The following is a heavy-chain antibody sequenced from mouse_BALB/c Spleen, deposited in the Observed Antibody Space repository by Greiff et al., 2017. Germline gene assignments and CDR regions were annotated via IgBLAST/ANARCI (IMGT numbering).Heavy chain of an antibody. V-gene: IGHV3-2*02. CDR3: ARKGGPRRYFDG. Sequence: EVQGVESGPGLVKPSQSLSLTCTVTGYSITSDYAWNWIRQFPGNKLGWMGYISYSGSTSYNPSLKSRISITRDTSKNQFFLQLNSVTTEDTATYYCARKGGPRRYFDGWGEGTTVTVS. CDR2: ISYSGST. CDR1: GYSITSDYA. J-gene: IGHJ1*01.